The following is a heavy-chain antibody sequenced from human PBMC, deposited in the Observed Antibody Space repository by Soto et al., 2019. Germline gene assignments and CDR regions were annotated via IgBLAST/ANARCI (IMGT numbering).Heavy chain of an antibody. CDR1: GYPFRNYG. CDR3: ARDRRLGAGVWFDH. D-gene: IGHD1-26*01. V-gene: IGHV1-18*01. Sequence: ASVKVSCKASGYPFRNYGIHWLRQAPGQGLEWMGWISVYNGNTQYAQNLQGRVTVTTDKSTNTAYMELTSLRSDDAAVYLCARDRRLGAGVWFDHRGQGSPVIVSS. CDR2: ISVYNGNT. J-gene: IGHJ5*02.